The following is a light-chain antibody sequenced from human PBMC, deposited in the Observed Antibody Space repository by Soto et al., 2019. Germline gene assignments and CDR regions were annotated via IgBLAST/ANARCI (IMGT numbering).Light chain of an antibody. J-gene: IGLJ2*01. Sequence: QSALTQPASVSGSPGQSITISCTGTSSDVGSYNLVSWYQQHQGKAPKLMIYEGSKRPSGVSNRFSGSKAGNTASLTISGLQAEDEADYYCCSYAGSSTYGVFGGGTQLTVL. CDR1: SSDVGSYNL. V-gene: IGLV2-23*01. CDR2: EGS. CDR3: CSYAGSSTYGV.